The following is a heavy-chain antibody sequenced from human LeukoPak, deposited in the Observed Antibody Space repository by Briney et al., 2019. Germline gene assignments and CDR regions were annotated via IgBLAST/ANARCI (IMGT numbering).Heavy chain of an antibody. D-gene: IGHD3-3*01. CDR3: ARGRVPDY. CDR1: SGSISSYC. Sequence: SETLSLTCTVSSGSISSYCWSWIRQPPGKGLEWIGYIYYSGSTNYNPSLKSRVTISVDTSKNQFSLKLRSVTAADTAVYYCARGRVPDYWGQGTLVTVSS. J-gene: IGHJ4*02. CDR2: IYYSGST. V-gene: IGHV4-59*01.